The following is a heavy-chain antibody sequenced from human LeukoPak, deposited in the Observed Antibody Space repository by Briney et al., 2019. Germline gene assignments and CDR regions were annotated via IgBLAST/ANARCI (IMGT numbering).Heavy chain of an antibody. D-gene: IGHD3-10*01. CDR2: ISTYNDNT. CDR1: GYTFTSYD. CDR3: ARLDRGGSGSRVIDY. V-gene: IGHV1-18*01. Sequence: GASVKVSCKASGYTFTSYDFTWVRQAPGQGLEWMGWISTYNDNTNYAQKLQGRVTMTTDTSTSTAYMDLRSLRSDDTAVYYCARLDRGGSGSRVIDYWGQGTLVTVSS. J-gene: IGHJ4*02.